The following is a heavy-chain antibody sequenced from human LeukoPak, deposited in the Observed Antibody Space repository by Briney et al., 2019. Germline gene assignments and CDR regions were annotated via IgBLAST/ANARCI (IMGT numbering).Heavy chain of an antibody. Sequence: GGSLRLSCAASGFPLSSYSINWVRQAPGKGLEWVSYISSSGSAIYYVDSVKGRFTVSRDNAKNSLFLQMNSPRAEDTAVYYCVRVKGSYFDYWGQGALVTVPS. D-gene: IGHD2-15*01. V-gene: IGHV3-48*01. CDR2: ISSSGSAI. J-gene: IGHJ4*02. CDR3: VRVKGSYFDY. CDR1: GFPLSSYS.